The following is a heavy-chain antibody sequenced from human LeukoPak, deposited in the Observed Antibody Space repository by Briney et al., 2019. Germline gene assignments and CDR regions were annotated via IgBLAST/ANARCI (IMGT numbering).Heavy chain of an antibody. Sequence: SETLSLTCTVSGGSISSGSYYWSWIRQPAGKGLEWIGRIYTSGSTNYNPSLKSRVTISVDTSKNQFSLKLSSVTAADTAVYYCARGLITILYYYMDVWGKGTTVTVSS. D-gene: IGHD3-3*01. CDR1: GGSISSGSYY. J-gene: IGHJ6*03. V-gene: IGHV4-61*02. CDR2: IYTSGST. CDR3: ARGLITILYYYMDV.